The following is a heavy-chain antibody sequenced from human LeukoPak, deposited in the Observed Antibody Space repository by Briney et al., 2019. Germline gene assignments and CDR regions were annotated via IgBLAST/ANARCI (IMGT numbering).Heavy chain of an antibody. D-gene: IGHD1-26*01. CDR2: IYHSGST. V-gene: IGHV4-59*08. J-gene: IGHJ3*02. Sequence: SETLSLTCTVSGGSISNKYWSWIRQPPGKGLEWIGYIYHSGSTYYNPSLKSRVTISVDTSKNQFSLKLSSVTAADTAVYYCARGYSGSYGAFDIWGQGTMVTVSS. CDR3: ARGYSGSYGAFDI. CDR1: GGSISNKY.